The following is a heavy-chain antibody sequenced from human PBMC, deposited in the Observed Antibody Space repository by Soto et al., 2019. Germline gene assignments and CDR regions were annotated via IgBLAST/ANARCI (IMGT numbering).Heavy chain of an antibody. J-gene: IGHJ6*02. Sequence: ASVKVSCNASGYTFTSYYMHWVRQAPGQGLEWMGIINPSGGSTSYAQKFQGRVTMTRDTSTSTVYMELSSLRSEDTAVYYCARSYQLRGYYYGMDVWGQGTTVTVSS. CDR1: GYTFTSYY. CDR2: INPSGGST. CDR3: ARSYQLRGYYYGMDV. D-gene: IGHD2-2*01. V-gene: IGHV1-46*01.